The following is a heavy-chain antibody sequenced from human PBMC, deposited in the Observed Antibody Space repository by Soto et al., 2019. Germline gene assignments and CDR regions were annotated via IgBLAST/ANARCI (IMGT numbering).Heavy chain of an antibody. Sequence: EGQLVESGGGLVKPGGSLRLSCAASGFTFSNAWMNWVRQAPGKGLEWVGRIRSNADGGTTDYAAPVKGRFTFSRDDSENTLFLQMSSLKTEDTAVYYCTTSIFGVVTGPWGQGTLVTVSS. CDR2: IRSNADGGTT. J-gene: IGHJ5*02. CDR3: TTSIFGVVTGP. V-gene: IGHV3-15*07. CDR1: GFTFSNAW. D-gene: IGHD3-3*01.